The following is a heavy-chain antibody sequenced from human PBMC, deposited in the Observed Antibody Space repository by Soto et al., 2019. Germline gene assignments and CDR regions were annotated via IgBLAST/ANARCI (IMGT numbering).Heavy chain of an antibody. J-gene: IGHJ4*02. CDR1: GFTFSSYA. CDR2: ISGSGGST. CDR3: AKSPTMVRGLIFDY. D-gene: IGHD3-10*01. Sequence: AGGSLRLSCAASGFTFSSYAMSWVRQAPGKGLEWVSAISGSGGSTYYADSVKGRFTISRDNSKNTLYLQMNSLRAEDTAVYYCAKSPTMVRGLIFDYWGQGALVTVSS. V-gene: IGHV3-23*01.